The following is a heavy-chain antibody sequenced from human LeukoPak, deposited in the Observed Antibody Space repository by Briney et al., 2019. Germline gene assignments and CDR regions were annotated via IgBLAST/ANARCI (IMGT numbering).Heavy chain of an antibody. Sequence: ASVKVSCKASGYTFTSYGISWVRQAPGQGLEWMGWISAYNGNTNYAQKLQGRVTMTTDTSTSTAYMELRSLRSDDTAVYYRARRKGGVAGKVGRFDPWGQGTLVTVSS. CDR1: GYTFTSYG. CDR3: ARRKGGVAGKVGRFDP. CDR2: ISAYNGNT. V-gene: IGHV1-18*01. J-gene: IGHJ5*02. D-gene: IGHD6-19*01.